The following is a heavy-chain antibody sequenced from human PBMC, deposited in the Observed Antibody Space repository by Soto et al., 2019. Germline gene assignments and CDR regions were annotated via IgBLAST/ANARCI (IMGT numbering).Heavy chain of an antibody. CDR3: ARRQPTVGPIHVVFGS. V-gene: IGHV3-23*03. D-gene: IGHD3-3*01. CDR2: IHGGGTST. Sequence: EVQLLESGGGLVQPGGSLKLSCAASGFTFSNFAMNWVRQAPGKGPEWVSLIHGGGTSTYYADSVKGRFTVSRDNSINTVFLQMSSLGSEDTAVYFCARRQPTVGPIHVVFGSWGQGTLVTVSS. J-gene: IGHJ5*02. CDR1: GFTFSNFA.